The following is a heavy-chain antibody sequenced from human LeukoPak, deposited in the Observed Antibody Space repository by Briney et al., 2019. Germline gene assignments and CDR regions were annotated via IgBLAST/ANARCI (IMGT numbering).Heavy chain of an antibody. J-gene: IGHJ4*02. D-gene: IGHD2-8*01. CDR2: IYYSGSN. Sequence: SETLSLTCTVSSGSIRTSYCSWIRQPPGKGLEWIGYIYYSGSNNYNPSLKSRVTISVDTSRNQFSLKLSSVTAADTAVYYCARAPNPDFFDDWGQGTLVTVSS. CDR1: SGSIRTSY. CDR3: ARAPNPDFFDD. V-gene: IGHV4-59*01.